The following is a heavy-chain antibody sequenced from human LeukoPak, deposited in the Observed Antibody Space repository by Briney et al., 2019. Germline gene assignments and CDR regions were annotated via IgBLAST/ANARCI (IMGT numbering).Heavy chain of an antibody. CDR1: GFTFTDTY. J-gene: IGHJ6*03. Sequence: PGGSLRLSCAVSGFTFTDTYMTWIRQAPGKGLEWVSSISSSSSYIYYADSVKGRFTISRDNAKNSLYLQMNSLRAEDTAVYYCARGIAVAGYYYYMDVWGKGTTVTVSS. D-gene: IGHD6-19*01. V-gene: IGHV3-11*06. CDR3: ARGIAVAGYYYYMDV. CDR2: ISSSSSYI.